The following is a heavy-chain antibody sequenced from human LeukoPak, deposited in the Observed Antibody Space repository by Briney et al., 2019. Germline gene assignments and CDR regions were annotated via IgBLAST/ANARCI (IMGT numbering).Heavy chain of an antibody. CDR3: ARQVGRSWRDAFDI. V-gene: IGHV1-69*13. CDR2: IIPIFGTA. CDR1: GGTFSSYA. Sequence: SVKVSCKASGGTFSSYAISWVRQAPGQGLEWMGGIIPIFGTANYAQKFQGRVTITADESMSTAYMELSSLKASDTAMYYCARQVGRSWRDAFDIWGQGTMVTVSS. D-gene: IGHD6-13*01. J-gene: IGHJ3*02.